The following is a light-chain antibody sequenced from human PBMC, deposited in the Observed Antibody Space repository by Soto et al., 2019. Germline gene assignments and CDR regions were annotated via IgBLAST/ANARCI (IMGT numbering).Light chain of an antibody. CDR1: SSDVGGYDY. J-gene: IGLJ1*01. V-gene: IGLV2-14*01. Sequence: QSALTQPRSVSASPGQSVTISCTGTSSDVGGYDYVSWFQQHPGKAPKLMISEVNNRPSGVSNRFSASKSGNTASLFISGLQAEDEADYYCSSYTSDSSYVFGSGTKVTVL. CDR2: EVN. CDR3: SSYTSDSSYV.